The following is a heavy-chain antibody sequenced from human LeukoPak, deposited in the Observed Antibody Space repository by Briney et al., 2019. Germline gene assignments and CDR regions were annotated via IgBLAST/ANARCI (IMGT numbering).Heavy chain of an antibody. J-gene: IGHJ5*02. CDR2: INTNTGNP. CDR1: GYTFTSYA. CDR3: ARGNLLKKTGTTQRGWFDP. D-gene: IGHD1-1*01. Sequence: ASVKVSCKASGYTFTSYAMNWVRQAPGQGLEWMGWINTNTGNPTYAQGFTGRFVFSLDTSVSTAYLQISSLKAEDTAVYYCARGNLLKKTGTTQRGWFDPWGQGTLVTVSS. V-gene: IGHV7-4-1*02.